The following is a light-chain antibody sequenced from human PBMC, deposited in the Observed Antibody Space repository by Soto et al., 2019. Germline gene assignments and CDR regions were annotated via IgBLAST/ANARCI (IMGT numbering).Light chain of an antibody. CDR1: GSFRGL. J-gene: IGKJ5*01. CDR3: QQRHMWPIT. V-gene: IGKV3-11*01. Sequence: EVVLTQSPDTLSLSPGERATLSCRASGSFRGLLAWYQQKPGQAPRLLIYDAYNRATGIPPRFSGSGSGTDFTLTISSLEPEDSAVYYCQQRHMWPITFGQGTRLEIK. CDR2: DAY.